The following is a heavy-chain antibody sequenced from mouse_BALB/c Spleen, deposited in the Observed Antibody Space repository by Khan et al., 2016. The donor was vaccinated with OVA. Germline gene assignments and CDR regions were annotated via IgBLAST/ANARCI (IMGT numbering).Heavy chain of an antibody. V-gene: IGHV2-2*01. CDR2: IWSDGTT. CDR3: ARNSYMYDFTY. Sequence: QVQLKQSGPGLVLPSQSLSITCTVSGFSLTTYGIHWVRQSPGKGLEWLGVIWSDGTTDFNAAFISRMSISKDNSQSQVFFKVNSLQPDDTAMYYCARNSYMYDFTYWGQGTLVTVSA. J-gene: IGHJ3*01. D-gene: IGHD2-14*01. CDR1: GFSLTTYG.